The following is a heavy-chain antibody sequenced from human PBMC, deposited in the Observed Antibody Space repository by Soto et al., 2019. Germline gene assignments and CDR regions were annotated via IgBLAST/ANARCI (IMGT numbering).Heavy chain of an antibody. J-gene: IGHJ5*02. Sequence: ASVKVSCKAAGYTFFTYDISWVRQAPGQGLEWMGWISTYSGDTKYAQKFQGRVTMTTDTSTTTAYLELRSLRSDDTAVYYCARHHGPTTSENWFDPWGQGTLVTVSS. CDR1: GYTFFTYD. CDR2: ISTYSGDT. D-gene: IGHD5-12*01. V-gene: IGHV1-18*01. CDR3: ARHHGPTTSENWFDP.